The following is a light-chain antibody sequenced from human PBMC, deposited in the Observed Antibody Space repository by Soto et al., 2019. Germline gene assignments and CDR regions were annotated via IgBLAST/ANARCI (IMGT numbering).Light chain of an antibody. J-gene: IGKJ1*01. CDR1: KSVSSN. CDR2: GAS. CDR3: QQYNNWPPWT. Sequence: EIVMTQSPATLSVSTGERATLSCRASKSVSSNLAWYQQKPDKDPRLLIYGASTRATDIPARFSGSGSGTEVTPTISSLQSEDFAVYYCQQYNNWPPWTFGQGTKVEIK. V-gene: IGKV3-15*01.